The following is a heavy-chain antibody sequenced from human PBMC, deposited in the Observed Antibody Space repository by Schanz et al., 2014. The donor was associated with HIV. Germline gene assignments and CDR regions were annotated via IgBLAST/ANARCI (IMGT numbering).Heavy chain of an antibody. J-gene: IGHJ3*01. CDR3: AKGAVAGTG. D-gene: IGHD6-19*01. Sequence: EVQLAESGGGLVQPGRSLRLFCEASGFTFDDYDMHWVRQVPGKGLEWVSAISGSGGSTYYADSVKGRFTISRDNSKNTLYLQMNSLRAEDTAVYYCAKGAVAGTGWGQGTMVTVSS. V-gene: IGHV3-23*04. CDR1: GFTFDDYD. CDR2: ISGSGGST.